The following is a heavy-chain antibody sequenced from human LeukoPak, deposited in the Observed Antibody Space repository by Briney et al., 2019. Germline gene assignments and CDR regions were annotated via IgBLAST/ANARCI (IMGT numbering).Heavy chain of an antibody. V-gene: IGHV4-4*09. Sequence: PSETLSFTCTVAAGTISSYNWSWIRQPPGNGLKGIGYIYTSGSTNYNPPLKSRVTISVDTSKNQFSLKLSSVTAADTAVYYCARPRLRFLEWPFDYWGQGTLVTVSS. D-gene: IGHD3-3*01. J-gene: IGHJ4*02. CDR3: ARPRLRFLEWPFDY. CDR1: AGTISSYN. CDR2: IYTSGST.